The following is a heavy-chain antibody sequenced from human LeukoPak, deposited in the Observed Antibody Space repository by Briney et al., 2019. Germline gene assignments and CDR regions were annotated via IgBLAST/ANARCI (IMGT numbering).Heavy chain of an antibody. CDR3: ARDRSDGNYYMVV. CDR1: GFTVSNNY. J-gene: IGHJ6*03. D-gene: IGHD5-24*01. Sequence: GGSLRLSCAASGFTVSNNYMSWVRQAPGKGLEWVSVIYGGGSTSYADSVKGRFTISRDNCKNTLYLQMNSLRVDDTGVYYCARDRSDGNYYMVVWGKGTTVIVSS. CDR2: IYGGGST. V-gene: IGHV3-53*01.